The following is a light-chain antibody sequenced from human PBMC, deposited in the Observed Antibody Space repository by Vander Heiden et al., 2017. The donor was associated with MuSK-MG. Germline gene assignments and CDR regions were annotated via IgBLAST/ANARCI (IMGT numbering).Light chain of an antibody. Sequence: SYVLTQPPSVSVAPGKTARITCGGNTIGDKNVHWYQQKSGQAPVLVIFYDSDRPSGIPERFSGSNSGNTATLTICRVEAGDEADYYCQVWDSSSDHVIFGGGTKLTVL. CDR2: YDS. J-gene: IGLJ2*01. CDR1: TIGDKN. CDR3: QVWDSSSDHVI. V-gene: IGLV3-21*04.